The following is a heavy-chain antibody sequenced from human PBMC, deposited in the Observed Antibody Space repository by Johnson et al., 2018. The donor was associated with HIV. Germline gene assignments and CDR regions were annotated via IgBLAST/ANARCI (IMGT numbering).Heavy chain of an antibody. CDR2: IRYDGSNK. CDR1: GFTFSSYG. V-gene: IGHV3-30*02. J-gene: IGHJ3*02. D-gene: IGHD3-22*01. Sequence: QVQLVESGGGVVQPGRSLRLSCAASGFTFSSYGMHWVRQAPGKGLEWVAFIRYDGSNKYYADSVKGRFTISRDNSKNTLYLQMNSLRAEDTAVYYCAKEQSVVVIGIGAFDSWGQGTVVTVSS. CDR3: AKEQSVVVIGIGAFDS.